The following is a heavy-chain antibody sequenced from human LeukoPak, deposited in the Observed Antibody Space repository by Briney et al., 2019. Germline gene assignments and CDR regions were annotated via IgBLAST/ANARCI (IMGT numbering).Heavy chain of an antibody. J-gene: IGHJ6*03. V-gene: IGHV4-39*01. D-gene: IGHD3-10*01. Sequence: KPSETLSLTCTVSGDSISSSSYYWGWIRQPPGKGLEWIGSIHYGGSTYYNPSLKSRVTISVDTSKNQFSLKLSSVTAADTAVYYCARHIGSEWFGELIYMDVWGKGTTVTISS. CDR2: IHYGGST. CDR3: ARHIGSEWFGELIYMDV. CDR1: GDSISSSSYY.